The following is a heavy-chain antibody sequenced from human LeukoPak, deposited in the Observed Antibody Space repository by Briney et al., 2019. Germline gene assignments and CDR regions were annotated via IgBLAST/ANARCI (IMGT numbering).Heavy chain of an antibody. J-gene: IGHJ4*02. CDR1: GFTFSSYA. Sequence: PGGSLRLSCAASGFTFSSYAMSWVRQAPGKGLEWVSTISGSGTSTYYADSVKGRFTISRDNSKNTLYLQMNSLRAEDTAVYYCAKVGVAGSSSWYDYWGQGTLVTVSS. CDR3: AKVGVAGSSSWYDY. CDR2: ISGSGTST. D-gene: IGHD6-13*01. V-gene: IGHV3-23*01.